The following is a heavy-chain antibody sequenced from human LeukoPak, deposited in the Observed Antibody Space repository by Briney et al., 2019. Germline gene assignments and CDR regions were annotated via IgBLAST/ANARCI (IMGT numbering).Heavy chain of an antibody. D-gene: IGHD3-22*01. CDR1: GYTFTSYG. CDR3: ARGGENYESSGYRKSLGFDP. CDR2: INAGNGNT. V-gene: IGHV1-3*01. Sequence: ASVKVSCKASGYTFTSYGISWVRQAPGQGLEWMGWINAGNGNTKYSQKFQGRVTITRDTSASTAYMELSSLRSEDTAVYYCARGGENYESSGYRKSLGFDPWGQGTLVTVSS. J-gene: IGHJ5*02.